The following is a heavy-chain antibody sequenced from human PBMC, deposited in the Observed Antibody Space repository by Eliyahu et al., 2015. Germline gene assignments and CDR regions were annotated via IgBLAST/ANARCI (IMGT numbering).Heavy chain of an antibody. Sequence: EVQLVXSGAXVKXPGESLTXSCKVSKDSFTDYWNGWXRQLPGKGPEWMGITYPDDSXTRYRPPFQGQVTFSADRSINTVFLQWTSLKASDSGMYYCARLQVLSGSSPGPLDHWGQGTLVVVSS. V-gene: IGHV5-51*01. CDR3: ARLQVLSGSSPGPLDH. J-gene: IGHJ4*02. CDR2: TYPDDSXT. CDR1: KDSFTDYW. D-gene: IGHD1-26*01.